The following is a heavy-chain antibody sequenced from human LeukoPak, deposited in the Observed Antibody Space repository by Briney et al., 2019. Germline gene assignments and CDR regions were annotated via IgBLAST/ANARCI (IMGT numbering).Heavy chain of an antibody. CDR3: AREVGSVVDSAFDI. Sequence: SETLSLTCTVSGGSISSSSYYWGWIRQPPGKGLEWIGSIYYSGSTYYNPSLKSRVTISVDTSKNQFSLKLSSVTAADTAVYYCAREVGSVVDSAFDIWGQGTMVTVSS. CDR2: IYYSGST. V-gene: IGHV4-39*07. CDR1: GGSISSSSYY. D-gene: IGHD1-26*01. J-gene: IGHJ3*02.